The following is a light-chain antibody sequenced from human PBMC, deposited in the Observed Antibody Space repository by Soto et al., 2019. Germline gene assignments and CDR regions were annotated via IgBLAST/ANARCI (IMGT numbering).Light chain of an antibody. CDR1: QYIRNF. CDR2: AAS. V-gene: IGKV1-9*01. CDR3: QHLNHYPYT. Sequence: DIQLTQSPSFLSASVGDRVTITCRASQYIRNFLAWYQQKPGKAPKLLISAASTLQSGVPSRFSGSGSGTDFTLTITSLQPEDFATECCQHLNHYPYTFGQGTKLETK. J-gene: IGKJ2*01.